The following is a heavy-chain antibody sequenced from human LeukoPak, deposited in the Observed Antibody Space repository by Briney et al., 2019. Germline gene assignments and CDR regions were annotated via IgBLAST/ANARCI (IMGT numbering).Heavy chain of an antibody. V-gene: IGHV3-23*01. J-gene: IGHJ4*02. Sequence: GASLRLSCAASGFTFSSYAMSWVRQAPGKGLEWVSALSGSGGSTYYADSVKGRFTISRDNSKNTLYLQMNSVRAEDTAVYYCAKDGVSTVTTYYFDYWGQGSLVTVSS. CDR2: LSGSGGST. CDR1: GFTFSSYA. D-gene: IGHD4-17*01. CDR3: AKDGVSTVTTYYFDY.